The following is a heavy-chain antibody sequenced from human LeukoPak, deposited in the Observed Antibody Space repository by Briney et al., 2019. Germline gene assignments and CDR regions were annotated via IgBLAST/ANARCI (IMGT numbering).Heavy chain of an antibody. Sequence: GGSLRLSCAASGFTFSSSAMHWVRQAPGKGLEWVAYIQFDGIKIFYSDSVKGRLTISRDNSKNTLFLQMSSLTTEDTAVYYCAQKSTGTFDIWGQGTMVTVSP. CDR2: IQFDGIKI. J-gene: IGHJ3*02. CDR1: GFTFSSSA. V-gene: IGHV3-30*02. D-gene: IGHD6-13*01. CDR3: AQKSTGTFDI.